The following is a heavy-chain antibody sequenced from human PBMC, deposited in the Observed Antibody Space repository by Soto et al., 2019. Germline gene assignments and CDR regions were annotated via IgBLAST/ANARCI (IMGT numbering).Heavy chain of an antibody. CDR3: ARLEGLATISYYFDY. J-gene: IGHJ4*02. V-gene: IGHV4-39*01. Sequence: QLQLQESGPGLVKPSETLSLTCSVSGDSINSDNYYWGWIRQPPGKGLEWIGGIYYSGNTYYNTSLKTRVTISVDKAKSQFSLTLNSVTAADSAVYFCARLEGLATISYYFDYWGQGTLVTVSA. D-gene: IGHD3-9*01. CDR2: IYYSGNT. CDR1: GDSINSDNYY.